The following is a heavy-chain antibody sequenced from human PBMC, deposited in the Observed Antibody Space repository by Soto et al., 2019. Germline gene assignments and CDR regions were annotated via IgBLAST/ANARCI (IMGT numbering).Heavy chain of an antibody. CDR1: GFMFSSAW. V-gene: IGHV3-15*01. D-gene: IGHD1-1*01. CDR2: IKSKKDGGAR. CDR3: VEGWNDF. J-gene: IGHJ4*02. Sequence: EVQVVESVGDLVEPGGSLRLSCETSGFMFSSAWMSWVRQAPGKGLEWVARIKSKKDGGARDYAAPVNGRFSISRDDSKSTVYLQMNSLRAEDTALYYCVEGWNDFWGQGTLVTVSS.